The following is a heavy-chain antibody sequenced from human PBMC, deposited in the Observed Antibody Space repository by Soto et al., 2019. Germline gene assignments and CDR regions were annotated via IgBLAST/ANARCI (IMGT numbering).Heavy chain of an antibody. Sequence: QVQLVESGGGVVQPGRSLRLSCAASGFTFSSYAMHWVRQAPGKGLEWVAVISYDGSNKYYADSVKGRFTISRDNSKNTLYLQMNSLRAEDTAVYYCARDFDPGEVVTASPGAFDIWGQGTMVTVSS. CDR3: ARDFDPGEVVTASPGAFDI. D-gene: IGHD2-21*02. CDR2: ISYDGSNK. V-gene: IGHV3-30-3*01. CDR1: GFTFSSYA. J-gene: IGHJ3*02.